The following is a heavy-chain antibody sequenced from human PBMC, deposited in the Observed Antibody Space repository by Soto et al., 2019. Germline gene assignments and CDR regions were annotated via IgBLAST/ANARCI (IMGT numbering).Heavy chain of an antibody. D-gene: IGHD3-10*01. J-gene: IGHJ6*02. CDR3: ARGSGSYYTSHYYYSGMDF. CDR2: ISGSGGST. CDR1: GFTFSSYA. V-gene: IGHV3-23*01. Sequence: EVQLLESGGGLVQPGGSLRLSCAASGFTFSSYAMSWVRQAPGKGLEWVSAISGSGGSTYYADSVKGRFTISRDNSMNTLYLPMNNLRAEDTAVYYCARGSGSYYTSHYYYSGMDFWCQGTTVTVSS.